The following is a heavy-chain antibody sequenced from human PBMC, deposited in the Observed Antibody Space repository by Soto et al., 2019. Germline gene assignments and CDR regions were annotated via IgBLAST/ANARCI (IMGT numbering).Heavy chain of an antibody. J-gene: IGHJ6*04. CDR2: IDNAGTDS. Sequence: EVQLVESGGGLVQRGGSLRLSCAASGFTLSGRSMHWVRQAPGKGLVWVSGIDNAGTDSTYADSVKGRFTSSRDNAKNMLYLQMNSLRVEDTAVYYCARGWFGPDVWGKGTTVTVSS. V-gene: IGHV3-74*01. CDR3: ARGWFGPDV. D-gene: IGHD3-10*01. CDR1: GFTLSGRS.